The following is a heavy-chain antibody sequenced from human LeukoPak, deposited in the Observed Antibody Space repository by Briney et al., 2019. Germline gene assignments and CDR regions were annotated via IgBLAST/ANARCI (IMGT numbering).Heavy chain of an antibody. Sequence: SETLSLTCTVSGGSISSSSYYWGWIRQPPGKGLEWIREINHSGSTNYNPSLKSRVTISVDTSKNQFSLKLSSVTAADTAVYYCARGPTYYFGRRLSRWGQGTLVTVSS. CDR1: GGSISSSSYY. CDR2: INHSGST. D-gene: IGHD3-10*01. J-gene: IGHJ4*02. CDR3: ARGPTYYFGRRLSR. V-gene: IGHV4-39*07.